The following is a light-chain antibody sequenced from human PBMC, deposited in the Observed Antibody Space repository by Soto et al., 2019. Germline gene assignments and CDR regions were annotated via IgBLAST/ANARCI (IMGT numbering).Light chain of an antibody. J-gene: IGKJ1*01. CDR2: DAS. Sequence: EIGLTQSPATLSLSPGERATLSCRASQSVSSYLAWYQQKPGQAPRLLIYDASNRATGIPARFSGSGSGTDFTLTISSLEPEDFAVYYCQQRGNWPPTWTFGQGTKVDIK. V-gene: IGKV3-11*01. CDR1: QSVSSY. CDR3: QQRGNWPPTWT.